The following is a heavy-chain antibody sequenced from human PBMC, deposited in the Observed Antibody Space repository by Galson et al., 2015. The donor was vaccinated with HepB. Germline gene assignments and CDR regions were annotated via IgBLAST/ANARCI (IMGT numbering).Heavy chain of an antibody. CDR3: AAEFDRFFAAEYSSGPGFDP. V-gene: IGHV6-1*01. Sequence: CAISGDSVSSNSAAWNWIRQSPSRGLEWLGRTYYRSKWYNDYAVSVKSRITINPDTSKNQFSLQLNSVTPEDTAVYYCAAEFDRFFAAEYSSGPGFDPWGQGTLVTVSS. CDR2: TYYRSKWYN. CDR1: GDSVSSNSAA. D-gene: IGHD6-19*01. J-gene: IGHJ5*02.